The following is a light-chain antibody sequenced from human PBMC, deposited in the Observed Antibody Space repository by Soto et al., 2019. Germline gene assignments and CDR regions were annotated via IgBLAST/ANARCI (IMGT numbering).Light chain of an antibody. CDR2: AAS. CDR3: QQSYTTPLT. J-gene: IGKJ3*01. CDR1: QSISSY. V-gene: IGKV1-39*01. Sequence: DIQMTQSPSSLSASVGDRVTITCRASQSISSYLSWYQQRPGKAPKLLIYAASSLQRGVPSRFSGGRSGTDFILTISSLQPEDIATYYCQQSYTTPLTSGPGTKVDIK.